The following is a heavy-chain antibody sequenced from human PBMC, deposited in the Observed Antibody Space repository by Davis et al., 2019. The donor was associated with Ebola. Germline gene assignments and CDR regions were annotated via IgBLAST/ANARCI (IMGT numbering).Heavy chain of an antibody. V-gene: IGHV4-34*01. D-gene: IGHD3-22*01. CDR3: ARISHYYDSQIDY. Sequence: ESLKISCAASGFTFSSYDMHWVRQAPGKGLEWIGEINHSGSTNYNPSLKSRVTISVDTSKNQFSLKLSSVTAADTAVYYCARISHYYDSQIDYWGQGTLVTVSS. J-gene: IGHJ4*02. CDR1: GFTFSSYD. CDR2: INHSGST.